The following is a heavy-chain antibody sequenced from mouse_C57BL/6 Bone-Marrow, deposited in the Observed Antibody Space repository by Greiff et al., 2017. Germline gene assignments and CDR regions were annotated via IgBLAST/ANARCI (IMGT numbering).Heavy chain of an antibody. CDR1: GYTFTSYW. Sequence: QVQLQQPGAELVKPGASVKLSCKASGYTFTSYWMHWVKQRPGQGLEWIGMIHPNSGSTNYNEKLKSKATLTVDKSSSTAYMQLSSLTSEDSAVYYCARRRYYGSYWYFDVWGTGTTVTVSS. V-gene: IGHV1-64*01. J-gene: IGHJ1*03. CDR2: IHPNSGST. D-gene: IGHD1-1*01. CDR3: ARRRYYGSYWYFDV.